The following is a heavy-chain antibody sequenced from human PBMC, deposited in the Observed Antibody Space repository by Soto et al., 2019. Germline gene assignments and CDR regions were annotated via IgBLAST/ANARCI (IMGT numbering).Heavy chain of an antibody. Sequence: QVQLVESGGGVVQPGRSLRLSCAASGFTFSSYGMHWVRQAPGKGLEWVAVISYDGSNKYYADSVKGRFTISRDNSKNTLYLQMNSLRAEDTAVYYFAKGTWKLGYYFDYWGQGTLVTVSS. CDR3: AKGTWKLGYYFDY. CDR1: GFTFSSYG. V-gene: IGHV3-30*18. D-gene: IGHD1-1*01. J-gene: IGHJ4*02. CDR2: ISYDGSNK.